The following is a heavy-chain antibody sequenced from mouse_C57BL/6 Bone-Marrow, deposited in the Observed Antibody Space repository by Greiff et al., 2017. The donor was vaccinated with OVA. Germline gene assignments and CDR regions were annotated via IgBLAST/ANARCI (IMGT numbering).Heavy chain of an antibody. CDR3: ARLHYGSSDY. CDR1: GYTFTSYW. Sequence: VQLQQPGAELVMPGASVKLSCKASGYTFTSYWMHWVKQRPGQGLEWIGEIDPSDSYTNYNQKFKGKSTLTVDKSSSTAYMQLSSLTSEDSAVYYCARLHYGSSDYWGQGTTLTVSS. V-gene: IGHV1-69*01. CDR2: IDPSDSYT. J-gene: IGHJ2*01. D-gene: IGHD1-1*01.